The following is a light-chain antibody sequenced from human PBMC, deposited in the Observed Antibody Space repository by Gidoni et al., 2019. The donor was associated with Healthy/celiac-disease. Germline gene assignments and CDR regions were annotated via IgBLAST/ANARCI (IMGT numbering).Light chain of an antibody. Sequence: SYELPQPPSVSVSPGQTARITCSGDALPKQYAYWYQQKPGQAPVLVIYKDSERPSGIPERFSGSSSGTTVTLTISGGQAEDEADYYCQSADSSGTYWVFGGGTKLTVL. J-gene: IGLJ3*02. CDR1: ALPKQY. V-gene: IGLV3-25*03. CDR3: QSADSSGTYWV. CDR2: KDS.